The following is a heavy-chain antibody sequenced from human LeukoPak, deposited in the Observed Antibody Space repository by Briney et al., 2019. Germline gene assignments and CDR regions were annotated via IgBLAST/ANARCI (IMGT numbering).Heavy chain of an antibody. CDR1: GFTFSDSW. CDR2: MNQDGSAK. V-gene: IGHV3-7*01. CDR3: ATYTHWVAGDV. Sequence: GGSLRLSCAASGFTFSDSWMSWVRQAPGKGLEWVANMNQDGSAKGYVDSVKGRFTISRDNARNALYLQMSSLRPEDTAVYYCATYTHWVAGDVWGQGTTVTVSS. J-gene: IGHJ6*02. D-gene: IGHD3-16*01.